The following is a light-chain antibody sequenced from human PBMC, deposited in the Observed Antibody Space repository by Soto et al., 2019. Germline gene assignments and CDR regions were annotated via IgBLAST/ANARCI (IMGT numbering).Light chain of an antibody. CDR2: GAS. CDR3: QKYDSAQFT. Sequence: DFQMTQSPSSLSASVGDRVTITCRASQGIREYLAWYQQKPGKAPNLLIYGASSLQSGVPSRFSGSGSGTDFTLTISSLQPEDGATYYCQKYDSAQFTFGPGTRVDI. J-gene: IGKJ3*01. V-gene: IGKV1-27*01. CDR1: QGIREY.